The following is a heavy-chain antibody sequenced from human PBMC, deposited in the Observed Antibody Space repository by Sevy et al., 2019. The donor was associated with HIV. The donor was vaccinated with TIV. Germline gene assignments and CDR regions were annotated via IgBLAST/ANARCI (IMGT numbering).Heavy chain of an antibody. J-gene: IGHJ4*02. D-gene: IGHD3-10*01. Sequence: GGSLRLSCAASGFTFSSYTMNWVRQAPGKGLEWVASISSSSSRLYYADSLKGRFSISRDNAKNSLFLQMNSLRAEDMAVYYCAREGITIAFDYWGQGTLVTVSS. V-gene: IGHV3-21*01. CDR2: ISSSSSRL. CDR1: GFTFSSYT. CDR3: AREGITIAFDY.